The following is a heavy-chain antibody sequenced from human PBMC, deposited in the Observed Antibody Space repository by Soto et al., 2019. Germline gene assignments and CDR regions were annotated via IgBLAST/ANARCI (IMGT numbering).Heavy chain of an antibody. CDR3: ARVRVTMVRGVIITSGYYGMDV. J-gene: IGHJ6*02. D-gene: IGHD3-10*01. V-gene: IGHV4-4*02. CDR2: IYHSGST. CDR1: GGSISSSNW. Sequence: SETLSLTCAVSGGSISSSNWWSWVRQPPGKGLEWIGEIYHSGSTNYNPSLKSRVTISVDKSKNQFSLKLSSVTAANTAVYYCARVRVTMVRGVIITSGYYGMDVWGQGNTVTVSS.